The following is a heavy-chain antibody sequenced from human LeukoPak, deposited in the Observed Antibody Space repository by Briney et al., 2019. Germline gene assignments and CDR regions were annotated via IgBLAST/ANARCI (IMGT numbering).Heavy chain of an antibody. CDR2: SSSSGSTI. Sequence: GGSLRLSCAALGFTLSDYYMSWIRPAPGKGLEWVSYSSSSGSTIYYADSVKGRFAISRDNAKNSLYLQMNSLRAEDTAVYYCARRRDFIHYWGQGTLVTVSS. V-gene: IGHV3-11*01. J-gene: IGHJ4*02. CDR1: GFTLSDYY. CDR3: ARRRDFIHY. D-gene: IGHD3/OR15-3a*01.